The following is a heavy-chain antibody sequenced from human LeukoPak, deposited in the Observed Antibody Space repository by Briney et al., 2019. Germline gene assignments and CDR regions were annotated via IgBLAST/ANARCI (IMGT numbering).Heavy chain of an antibody. CDR2: ISAYNGYT. V-gene: IGHV1-18*01. J-gene: IGHJ4*02. CDR3: ATIDGHYDSSGY. Sequence: ASVKVSCKASGYSFTNYGISWVRQAPGQGLEWMGWISAYNGYTHFAQKFQGRVTMTEDTSTDTAYMELSSLRSEDTAVYYCATIDGHYDSSGYWGQGTLVTVSS. D-gene: IGHD3-22*01. CDR1: GYSFTNYG.